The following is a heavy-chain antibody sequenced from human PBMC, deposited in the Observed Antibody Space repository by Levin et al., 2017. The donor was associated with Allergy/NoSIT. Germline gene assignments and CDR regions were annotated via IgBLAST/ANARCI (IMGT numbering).Heavy chain of an antibody. J-gene: IGHJ4*02. D-gene: IGHD3-22*01. V-gene: IGHV3-23*01. CDR2: ISGSGGST. CDR1: GFTFSSYA. CDR3: AKDYYYDSSGYRPSFDY. Sequence: LSLTCAASGFTFSSYAMSWVRQAPGKGLEWVSAISGSGGSTYYADSVKGRFTISRDNSKNTLYLQMNSLRAEDTAVYYCAKDYYYDSSGYRPSFDYWGQGTLVTVSS.